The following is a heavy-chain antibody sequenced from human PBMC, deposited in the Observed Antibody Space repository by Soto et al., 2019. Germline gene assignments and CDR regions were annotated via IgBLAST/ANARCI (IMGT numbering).Heavy chain of an antibody. CDR3: ARDRAPTLGGVIVFDY. CDR1: GGTFSSYA. V-gene: IGHV1-69*13. D-gene: IGHD3-16*02. Sequence: SVKVSCKASGGTFSSYAISWVRQAPGQGLEWMGGIIPIFGTANYAQKFQGRVTITADESTSTAYMELSSLRSEDTAVYYCARDRAPTLGGVIVFDYWGQGTLVTVSS. J-gene: IGHJ4*02. CDR2: IIPIFGTA.